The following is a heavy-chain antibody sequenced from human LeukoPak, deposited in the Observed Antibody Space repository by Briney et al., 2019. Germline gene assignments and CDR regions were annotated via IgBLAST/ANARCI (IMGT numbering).Heavy chain of an antibody. CDR2: INPSGGST. J-gene: IGHJ4*02. V-gene: IGHV1-46*01. D-gene: IGHD5-24*01. Sequence: ASVKVSCKASGYTFTSYYMHWVRQAPGQGLEWMGIINPSGGSTSYAQKFQGRVTMTRDTSTSTVCMELSSLRSEDTAMYYCARDLRQMAPLFDYWGQGTLVTVSS. CDR3: ARDLRQMAPLFDY. CDR1: GYTFTSYY.